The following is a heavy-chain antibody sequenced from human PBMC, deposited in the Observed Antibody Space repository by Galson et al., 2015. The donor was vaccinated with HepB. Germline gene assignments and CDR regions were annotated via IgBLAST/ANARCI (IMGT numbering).Heavy chain of an antibody. Sequence: QSGAEVKKPGESLRISCKGSGYSFTSYWISWVRQMPGKGLEWMGRIDPSDSYTNYSPSFQGHVTISADKSISTAYLQWSSLKAPDTAMYYCARRWLGAAADYYYYYGTDVWGQGTTVTVSS. CDR2: IDPSDSYT. D-gene: IGHD6-13*01. J-gene: IGHJ6*02. CDR3: ARRWLGAAADYYYYYGTDV. CDR1: GYSFTSYW. V-gene: IGHV5-10-1*01.